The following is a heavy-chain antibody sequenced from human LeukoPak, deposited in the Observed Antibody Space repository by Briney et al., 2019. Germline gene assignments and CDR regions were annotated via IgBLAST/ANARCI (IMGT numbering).Heavy chain of an antibody. J-gene: IGHJ5*02. D-gene: IGHD3-9*01. CDR3: ARDPDILTAGGWFDP. Sequence: SETLSLSCTVSGDSISSSSYYWSWIRQPAGKGLEWIGRIYTSGSTNYNPSLKSRVTMSVDTSKNQFSLKLSSVTAADTAVYYCARDPDILTAGGWFDPWGQGTLVTVSS. CDR1: GDSISSSSYY. CDR2: IYTSGST. V-gene: IGHV4-61*02.